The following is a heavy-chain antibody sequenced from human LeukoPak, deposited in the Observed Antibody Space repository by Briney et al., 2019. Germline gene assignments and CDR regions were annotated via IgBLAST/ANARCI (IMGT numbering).Heavy chain of an antibody. CDR3: AKVGAPYDSSGLPGRHDAFDI. D-gene: IGHD3-22*01. J-gene: IGHJ3*02. CDR2: IRYDGSNK. V-gene: IGHV3-30*02. CDR1: GFTFSDYA. Sequence: PGGSLRLSCAATGFTFSDYAMHWVRLAPGKGLEWVAFIRYDGSNKYYADSVKGRFTISRDNSKNTLYLQMNSLRAEDTAVYYCAKVGAPYDSSGLPGRHDAFDIWGQGTMVTVSS.